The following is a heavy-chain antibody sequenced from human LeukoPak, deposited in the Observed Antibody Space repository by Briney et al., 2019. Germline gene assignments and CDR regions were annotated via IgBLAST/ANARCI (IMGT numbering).Heavy chain of an antibody. D-gene: IGHD5-18*01. V-gene: IGHV4-59*01. CDR3: ASDRGYSYGYSFDM. Sequence: SETLSLTCTVSGDSISDYYWSWIRQPPGKGLEWIGYIYYTGSTNYNPSLKSPVTISVDTSKIHFSLKLNSVTAADTAVYYCASDRGYSYGYSFDMWGQGTMVTVSS. CDR1: GDSISDYY. J-gene: IGHJ3*02. CDR2: IYYTGST.